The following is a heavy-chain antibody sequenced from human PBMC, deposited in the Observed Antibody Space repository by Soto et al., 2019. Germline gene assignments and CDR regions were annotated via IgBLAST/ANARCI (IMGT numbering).Heavy chain of an antibody. CDR1: GYIFTNYG. V-gene: IGHV1-18*04. J-gene: IGHJ1*01. D-gene: IGHD3-22*01. CDR3: ARVEDYFDSSGYAH. Sequence: XSVKISCEASGYIFTNYGITWVRQAPGQGLEWMGWISAYNGNTYYAENLQGRFSMTTDTSTNTAYMELRTLGPDDTAVYYCARVEDYFDSSGYAHWGQGPLVTVSS. CDR2: ISAYNGNT.